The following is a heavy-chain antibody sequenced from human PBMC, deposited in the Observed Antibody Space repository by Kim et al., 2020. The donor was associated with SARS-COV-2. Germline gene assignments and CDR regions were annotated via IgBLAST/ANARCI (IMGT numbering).Heavy chain of an antibody. Sequence: GGSLRLSCAASGFTFSSYGMHWVRQAPGKGLEWVAVISYDGSNKYYADSVKGRFTISRDNSKNTLYLQMNSLRAEDTAVYYCAKPSSRVYYDSSGYPNWG. CDR2: ISYDGSNK. V-gene: IGHV3-30*18. D-gene: IGHD3-22*01. J-gene: IGHJ1*01. CDR3: AKPSSRVYYDSSGYPN. CDR1: GFTFSSYG.